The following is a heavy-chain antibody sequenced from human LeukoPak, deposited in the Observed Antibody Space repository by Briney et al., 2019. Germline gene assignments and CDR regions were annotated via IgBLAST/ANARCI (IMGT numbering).Heavy chain of an antibody. V-gene: IGHV4-38-2*02. CDR1: GYSISSGYY. J-gene: IGHJ3*02. CDR3: ARHGGIIAAAGTRAFDI. CDR2: IYHSGST. Sequence: SETLSLTCTVSGYSISSGYYWGWIRQPPGKGLEWIGSIYHSGSTYYNPSLKSRVTISVDTSKNQFSLKLSSVTAADTAVYYCARHGGIIAAAGTRAFDIWGQGTMVTVSS. D-gene: IGHD6-13*01.